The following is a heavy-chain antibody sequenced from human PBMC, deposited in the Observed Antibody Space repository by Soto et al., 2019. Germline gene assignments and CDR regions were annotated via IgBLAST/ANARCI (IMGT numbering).Heavy chain of an antibody. V-gene: IGHV3-9*01. CDR2: ISWNSGSI. D-gene: IGHD2-15*01. Sequence: PGGSLRLSCAASGFTFDDYAMHWVRQAPGKGLEWVSGISWNSGSIGYADSVKGRFTISRDNAKNSLYLQMNSLRAEDTALYYCAKDRALYCSGGSCYDAFDIWGQGTMVTVS. CDR3: AKDRALYCSGGSCYDAFDI. CDR1: GFTFDDYA. J-gene: IGHJ3*02.